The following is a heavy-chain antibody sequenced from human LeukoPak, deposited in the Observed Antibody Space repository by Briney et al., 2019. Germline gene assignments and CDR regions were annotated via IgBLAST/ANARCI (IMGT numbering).Heavy chain of an antibody. CDR2: ISAYNGNT. J-gene: IGHJ6*02. V-gene: IGHV1-18*01. Sequence: GASVKVSCRASGYTFTSNGISWVRQAPGQGLEWMGWISAYNGNTNYAQKLQGRVTMTTDTSTSTAYMELRSLRSDDTAVYYCARVGGYPAAMSHFYYYYYGMDVWGQGTTVTVSS. D-gene: IGHD2-2*01. CDR3: ARVGGYPAAMSHFYYYYYGMDV. CDR1: GYTFTSNG.